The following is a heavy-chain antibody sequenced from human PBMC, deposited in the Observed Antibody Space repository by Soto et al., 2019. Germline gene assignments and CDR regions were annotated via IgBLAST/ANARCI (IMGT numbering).Heavy chain of an antibody. Sequence: PGGSLRLSCAASGFTFSAYAVSWVRQAPGKGLEWVSAITPGGGGTYYLDSVKGRFTISRDNSKNTLFLQMDSLRAEDTATYYCAKKYSNNSPSFDFWGQGTLVTVSS. CDR3: AKKYSNNSPSFDF. CDR1: GFTFSAYA. V-gene: IGHV3-23*01. J-gene: IGHJ5*01. D-gene: IGHD4-4*01. CDR2: ITPGGGGT.